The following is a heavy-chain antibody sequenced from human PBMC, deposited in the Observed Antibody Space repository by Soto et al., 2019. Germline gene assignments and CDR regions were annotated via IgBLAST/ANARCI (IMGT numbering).Heavy chain of an antibody. CDR1: GGSISSGGYS. CDR2: IYHSGST. Sequence: PSETLSLTCAVSGGSISSGGYSWSWIRQPPGKGLEWIGYIYHSGSTNYNPSLKSRVTISVDKSKNQFSLKLSSVTAADTAVYYCARDYYYYVSASYYIQNYYHGMDVWGHGSTVTVSS. V-gene: IGHV4-30-2*01. D-gene: IGHD3-10*01. J-gene: IGHJ6*02. CDR3: ARDYYYYVSASYYIQNYYHGMDV.